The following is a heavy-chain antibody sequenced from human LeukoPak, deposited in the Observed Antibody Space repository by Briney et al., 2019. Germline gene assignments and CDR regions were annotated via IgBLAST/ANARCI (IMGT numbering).Heavy chain of an antibody. CDR1: GYTFSSYW. J-gene: IGHJ4*02. CDR3: ARARRSSTPEVGDVFKTWYFFEY. CDR2: IYPLDSDV. Sequence: GESLKISCQASGYTFSSYWIAWVRQMPGKGLECMGFIYPLDSDVKYSPSFQGQVTISADKSISTAYLQWSSLKASDTAMYYCARARRSSTPEVGDVFKTWYFFEYWGRGALVTVSS. D-gene: IGHD6-13*01. V-gene: IGHV5-51*01.